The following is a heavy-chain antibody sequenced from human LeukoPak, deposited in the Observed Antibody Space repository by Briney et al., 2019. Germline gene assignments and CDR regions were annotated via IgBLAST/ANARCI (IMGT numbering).Heavy chain of an antibody. CDR1: GYTFTGYY. Sequence: ASVKVSCKASGYTFTGYYMHWVRQAPGQGLEWMGRINPNSGGTNYAQKFQGRVTMTRDTSISTAYMELSRLRSDDTAVYYCARVAVAGLGQTKIFDYWGQGTLVTVSS. CDR3: ARVAVAGLGQTKIFDY. V-gene: IGHV1-2*06. D-gene: IGHD6-19*01. CDR2: INPNSGGT. J-gene: IGHJ4*02.